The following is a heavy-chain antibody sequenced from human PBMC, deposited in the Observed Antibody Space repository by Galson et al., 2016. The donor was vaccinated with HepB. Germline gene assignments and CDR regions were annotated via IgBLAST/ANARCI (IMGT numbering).Heavy chain of an antibody. CDR3: ARGRMSYDSLTGYYMAAFEI. CDR1: GGSISNYY. J-gene: IGHJ3*02. Sequence: SETLSLTCTISGGSISNYYWNWIRQTPEKRLEWIGYVYAGGKTNYSPPLRSRVSISGDTSKNQFSLRLSSVTAADTAVYFCARGRMSYDSLTGYYMAAFEIWGQGTKVTVSS. V-gene: IGHV4-59*12. CDR2: VYAGGKT. D-gene: IGHD3-9*01.